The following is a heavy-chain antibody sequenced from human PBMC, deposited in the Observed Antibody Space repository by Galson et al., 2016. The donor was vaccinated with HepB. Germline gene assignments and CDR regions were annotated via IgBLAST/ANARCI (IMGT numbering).Heavy chain of an antibody. J-gene: IGHJ4*02. Sequence: SLRLSCAASGFTFSSHPMSWVRQAPGKGLEWVSAMSGSGDIIHNADAVKGRFIISRDNSQNTLYLQMNSRRAEDTAVYYCAKGGSGLDMMFDCWGQGTLVTVSS. CDR3: AKGGSGLDMMFDC. D-gene: IGHD2-2*03. CDR1: GFTFSSHP. CDR2: MSGSGDII. V-gene: IGHV3-23*01.